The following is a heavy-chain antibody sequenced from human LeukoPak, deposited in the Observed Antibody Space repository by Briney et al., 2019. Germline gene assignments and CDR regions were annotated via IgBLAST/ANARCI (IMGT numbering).Heavy chain of an antibody. CDR2: INPSGGRT. J-gene: IGHJ4*02. V-gene: IGHV1-46*01. CDR1: GYTFTNYY. Sequence: ASVKVSCKASGYTFTNYYIHWGRQAPGQGLEWMGMINPSGGRTTYAKKFQGRVTMTRDTSTNTVYTELSSLRSDDTAVYYCARDYYGGHNLYNFDLWGQGTRVIVSS. D-gene: IGHD3-10*01. CDR3: ARDYYGGHNLYNFDL.